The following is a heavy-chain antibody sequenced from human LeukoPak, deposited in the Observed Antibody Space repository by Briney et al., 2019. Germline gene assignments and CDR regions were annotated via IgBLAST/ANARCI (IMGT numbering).Heavy chain of an antibody. CDR3: VRDRDATPDDVRDY. Sequence: ASVKVSCKVSGYTLTELSMHWVRQAPGKGLEWMGGFDPEDGETIYAQKFQGRVTMTEDTSTDTAYMELSSLRSEDTAVYYCVRDRDATPDDVRDYWGQGTLVTVSS. D-gene: IGHD2-21*02. CDR2: FDPEDGET. J-gene: IGHJ4*02. V-gene: IGHV1-24*01. CDR1: GYTLTELS.